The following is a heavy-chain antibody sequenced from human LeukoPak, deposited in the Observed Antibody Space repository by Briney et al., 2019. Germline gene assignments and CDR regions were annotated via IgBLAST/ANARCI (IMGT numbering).Heavy chain of an antibody. CDR2: IYYSGST. CDR3: AVPAAIRGDY. V-gene: IGHV4-39*01. CDR1: GGSISSYY. Sequence: PSETLSPTCTVSGGSISSYYWGWIRQPPGKGLEWIGSIYYSGSTYYNPSLKSRVTISVDTSKNQFSLKLSSVTAADTAVYYCAVPAAIRGDYWGQGTLVTVSS. D-gene: IGHD2-2*02. J-gene: IGHJ4*02.